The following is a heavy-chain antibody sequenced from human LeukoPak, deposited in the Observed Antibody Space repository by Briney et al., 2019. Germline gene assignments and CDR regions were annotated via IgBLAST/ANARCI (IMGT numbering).Heavy chain of an antibody. CDR2: ISRNGGST. Sequence: GGSLRLSCAASGFTFSNYAMHWVRQAPGKGLEYLSAISRNGGSTYYANSVKGRFTISRDNSKNTLYLQMGSLRAEDMAVYYCARGSWTTVTTPLDYWGQGTLVTVSS. CDR1: GFTFSNYA. CDR3: ARGSWTTVTTPLDY. V-gene: IGHV3-64*01. J-gene: IGHJ4*02. D-gene: IGHD4-17*01.